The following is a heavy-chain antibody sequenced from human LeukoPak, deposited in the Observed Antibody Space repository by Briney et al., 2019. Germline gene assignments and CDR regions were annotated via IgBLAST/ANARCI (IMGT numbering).Heavy chain of an antibody. V-gene: IGHV1-46*01. CDR3: ARDYSGEWEQITGWWLDP. CDR2: INPSGDFT. Sequence: ASVKVSCKASGYTFGTHWMHWVRQARGQGLEWMAIINPSGDFTSYAQKFQGRVTVTRDMSTRTLYMELTDLRPEDTAVYYCARDYSGEWEQITGWWLDPWGQGTLLIVSS. D-gene: IGHD3-16*01. J-gene: IGHJ5*02. CDR1: GYTFGTHW.